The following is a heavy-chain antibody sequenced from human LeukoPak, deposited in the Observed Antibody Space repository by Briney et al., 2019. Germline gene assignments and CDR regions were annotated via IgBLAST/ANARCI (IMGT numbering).Heavy chain of an antibody. Sequence: ASVKVSCKASGGTFSSYAISWVRQAPGQGLEWIGRIIPILGIANYAQKFQGRVTITADKSTSTAYMELSSLRSEDTAVYYCARDMNELLWFSPSEFFDYWGQGTLVTVSS. CDR2: IIPILGIA. J-gene: IGHJ4*02. D-gene: IGHD3-10*01. V-gene: IGHV1-69*04. CDR1: GGTFSSYA. CDR3: ARDMNELLWFSPSEFFDY.